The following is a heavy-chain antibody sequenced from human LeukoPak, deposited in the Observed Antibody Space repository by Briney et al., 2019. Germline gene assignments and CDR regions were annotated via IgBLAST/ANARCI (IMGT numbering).Heavy chain of an antibody. J-gene: IGHJ6*03. V-gene: IGHV3-20*04. CDR2: INWNGGST. CDR3: ARDHIVVVPAARRSYYYYMDV. CDR1: GFTFSSYA. Sequence: GGSLRLSCAASGFTFSSYAMSWVRQAPGKGLEWVSGINWNGGSTGYADSVKGRFTISRDNAKNSLYLQMNSLRAEDTALYYCARDHIVVVPAARRSYYYYMDVWGKGTTVTVSS. D-gene: IGHD2-2*01.